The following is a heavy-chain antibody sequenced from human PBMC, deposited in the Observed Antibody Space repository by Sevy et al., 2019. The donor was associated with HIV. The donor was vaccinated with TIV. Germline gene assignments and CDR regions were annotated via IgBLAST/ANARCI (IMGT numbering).Heavy chain of an antibody. CDR2: IYATGSR. D-gene: IGHD4-17*01. CDR1: GASINSGTYH. V-gene: IGHV4-61*02. Sequence: SETLSLTCTVSGASINSGTYHWSWIRQPAGGGLEWIGRIYATGSRNYNPSLESRVTMSVDTSKNQLSLNLNSVTTADTAVYYCASWGQDYGDYLRPEYFQHWGQGTPVTVSS. CDR3: ASWGQDYGDYLRPEYFQH. J-gene: IGHJ1*01.